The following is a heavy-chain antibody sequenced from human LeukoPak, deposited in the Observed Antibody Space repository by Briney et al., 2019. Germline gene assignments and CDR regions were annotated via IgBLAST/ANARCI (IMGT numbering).Heavy chain of an antibody. CDR1: GGSISSYY. Sequence: SETLSLTCTVSGGSISSYYCSWIRQPPGKGLEWIGYIYYSGSTNYNPSLKSRVTISVDTSKNQFSLKLSSVTAADTAVYYCAREGVQSGSYDYWGQGTLVTVSS. CDR2: IYYSGST. J-gene: IGHJ4*02. D-gene: IGHD1-26*01. CDR3: AREGVQSGSYDY. V-gene: IGHV4-59*01.